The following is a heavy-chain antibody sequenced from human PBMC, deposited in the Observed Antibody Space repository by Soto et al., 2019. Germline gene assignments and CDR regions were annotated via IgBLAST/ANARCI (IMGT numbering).Heavy chain of an antibody. CDR2: IKEDGSEK. Sequence: GGSLRLSCAVSGFTFSSSWMSWVRQAPGKGLEWVANIKEDGSEKDYVDPVKGRFTITRDNAKNSLYLQMNNLRAEDTAVYFCTTMRFGMDVCGQG. V-gene: IGHV3-7*03. J-gene: IGHJ6*02. CDR1: GFTFSSSW. CDR3: TTMRFGMDV.